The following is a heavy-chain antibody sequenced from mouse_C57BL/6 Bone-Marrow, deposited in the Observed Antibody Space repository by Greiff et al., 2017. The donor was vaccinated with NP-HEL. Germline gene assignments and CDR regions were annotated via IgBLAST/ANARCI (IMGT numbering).Heavy chain of an antibody. D-gene: IGHD1-1*02. V-gene: IGHV1-81*01. CDR2: IYPRSGNT. CDR3: ARPYGY. CDR1: GYTFTSYG. J-gene: IGHJ2*01. Sequence: VQLQQSGAELARPGASVKLSCKASGYTFTSYGISWVKQRTGQGLEWIGEIYPRSGNTYYNEKFQGKATLTADKSSSTAYMELRSLTSEDSAVYFCARPYGYWGQGTTLTVSS.